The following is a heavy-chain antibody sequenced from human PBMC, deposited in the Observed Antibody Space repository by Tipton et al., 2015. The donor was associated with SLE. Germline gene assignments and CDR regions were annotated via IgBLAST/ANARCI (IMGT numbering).Heavy chain of an antibody. CDR3: TRGGASSKWLDP. CDR2: IYTNENT. CDR1: GGSISSYY. Sequence: TLSLTCTVSGGSISSYYWSWIRQPAGGGLEWIGRIYTNENTNYNPSLKSRVTMSVDTSKNHFSLKLISVAAADTAVYYCTRGGASSKWLDPWGQGVLVTVSS. J-gene: IGHJ5*02. D-gene: IGHD6-6*01. V-gene: IGHV4-4*07.